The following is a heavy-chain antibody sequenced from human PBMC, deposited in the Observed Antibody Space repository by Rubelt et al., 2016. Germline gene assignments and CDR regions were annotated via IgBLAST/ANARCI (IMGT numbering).Heavy chain of an antibody. CDR3: ARSQGGKAYYFDY. J-gene: IGHJ4*02. CDR2: IYHSGST. V-gene: IGHV4-39*07. D-gene: IGHD3-16*01. Sequence: QLQLQESGPGLVKPSETLSLTCTVSGGSISSSSYYWGWIRQPPGKGLEWIGSIYHSGSTYYNPSLKSRVTISVDTSKNQFSLKLSSVTAADTAVYYCARSQGGKAYYFDYWGQGTLVTVSS. CDR1: GGSISSSSYY.